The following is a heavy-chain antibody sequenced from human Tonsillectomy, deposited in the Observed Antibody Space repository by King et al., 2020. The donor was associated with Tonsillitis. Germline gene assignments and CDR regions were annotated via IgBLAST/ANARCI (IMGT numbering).Heavy chain of an antibody. CDR3: ARDRIVVATQAYYFDY. J-gene: IGHJ4*02. D-gene: IGHD3-22*01. V-gene: IGHV4-38-2*02. Sequence: HVQLQESGPGLVKPSETLSLTCTVSGYSISSGYYWGWIRQPPGKGLEWIGSIYHSGSTYYNPSLKSRVTISVDTSKNQFSLKLSSVTAADTAVYYCARDRIVVATQAYYFDYWGQGTLVTVSS. CDR1: GYSISSGYY. CDR2: IYHSGST.